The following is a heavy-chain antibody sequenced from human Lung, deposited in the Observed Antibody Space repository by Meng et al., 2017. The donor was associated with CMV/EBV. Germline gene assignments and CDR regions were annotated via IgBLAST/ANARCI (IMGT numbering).Heavy chain of an antibody. CDR3: AKDMIAATGVGYRYYYYAMDV. J-gene: IGHJ6*02. CDR2: ISWNHGNI. V-gene: IGHV3-9*01. CDR1: GFTFDDYA. Sequence: GGSLRLXCVASGFTFDDYAMHWVRQAPGKGLEWVSGISWNHGNIAYADSVKGRFTISRDNRKNSLYLQMNSLRPEDTAVYYCAKDMIAATGVGYRYYYYAMDVCGQGXTVTASS. D-gene: IGHD6-13*01.